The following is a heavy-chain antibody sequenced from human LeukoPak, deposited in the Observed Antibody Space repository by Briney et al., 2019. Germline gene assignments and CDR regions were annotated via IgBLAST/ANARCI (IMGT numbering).Heavy chain of an antibody. CDR3: ARVYGDYVALDY. Sequence: GGSLRLSCEASGFTLSSYEMNWFRQAPGKGLEWVSYMSSSGRIIYYADSVKGRFTISRDNAKNSLYLQMNSLRAEDTAVYYCARVYGDYVALDYWGQGTLVTVSS. CDR1: GFTLSSYE. V-gene: IGHV3-48*03. CDR2: MSSSGRII. J-gene: IGHJ4*02. D-gene: IGHD4-17*01.